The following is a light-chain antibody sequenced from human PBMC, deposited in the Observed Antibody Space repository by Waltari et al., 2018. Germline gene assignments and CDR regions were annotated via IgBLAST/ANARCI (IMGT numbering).Light chain of an antibody. CDR2: DGN. CDR1: SSDIGAYNF. J-gene: IGLJ1*01. V-gene: IGLV2-14*03. CDR3: SSYTTGSTRYV. Sequence: QSALTQPSAVSGSPGQSITISFPGTSSDIGAYNFVSWYQKHPGNAPKVMIYDGNQRPSGVSSRVSGSKSGNTGSLAIAGLQAEDEADYYCSSYTTGSTRYVFGSGTKVTVL.